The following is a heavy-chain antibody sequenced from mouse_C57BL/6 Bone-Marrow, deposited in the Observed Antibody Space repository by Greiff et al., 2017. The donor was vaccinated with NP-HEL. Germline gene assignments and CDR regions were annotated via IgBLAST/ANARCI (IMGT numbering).Heavy chain of an antibody. D-gene: IGHD1-1*01. Sequence: QVQLQQSGAELVRPGASVTLSCKASGYTFTDYEMHWVKQTPVHGLEWIGAIDPETGGTAYNQKFKGKAILTADKSSSTAYMELRSLTSEDSAVYYCTRGGITTVPDDWGKGTTLTVSS. J-gene: IGHJ2*01. V-gene: IGHV1-15*01. CDR3: TRGGITTVPDD. CDR2: IDPETGGT. CDR1: GYTFTDYE.